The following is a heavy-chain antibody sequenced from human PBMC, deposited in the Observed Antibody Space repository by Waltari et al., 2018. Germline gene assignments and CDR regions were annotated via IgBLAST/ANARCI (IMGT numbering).Heavy chain of an antibody. D-gene: IGHD2-2*01. CDR1: EFTFSAAW. CDR3: TTHQHGPDY. CDR2: IRSKTDGGRT. Sequence: EVHLVESGGGLLMPGGSLRLSCAASEFTFSAAWMGCVRQATGKGVEWVGRIRSKTDGGRTDHAATVKGRFTISRDESKNTLYLEMNSMKTEDTAVYYCTTHQHGPDYWGQGTLVTVSS. V-gene: IGHV3-15*01. J-gene: IGHJ4*02.